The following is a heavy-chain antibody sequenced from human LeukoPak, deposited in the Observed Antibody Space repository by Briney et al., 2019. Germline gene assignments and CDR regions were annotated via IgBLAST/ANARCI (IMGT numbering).Heavy chain of an antibody. CDR2: INHSGST. CDR1: GGSFSGYY. Sequence: SETLSLTCAVNGGSFSGYYWSWIRQPPGKGLEWIGEINHSGSTNYNPSLKSRVTISVDTSKNQFSLKLSSVTAADTAVYYCARGQTWIQLWLQVDAFDIWGQGTMVTVSS. D-gene: IGHD5-18*01. V-gene: IGHV4-34*01. CDR3: ARGQTWIQLWLQVDAFDI. J-gene: IGHJ3*02.